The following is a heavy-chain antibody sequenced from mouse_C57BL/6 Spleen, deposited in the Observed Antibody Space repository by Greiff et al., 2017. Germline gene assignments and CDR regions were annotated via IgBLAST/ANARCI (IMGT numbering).Heavy chain of an antibody. V-gene: IGHV1-64*01. J-gene: IGHJ1*03. CDR2: IHPNSGST. CDR3: SRVAYSNYGWYFDV. Sequence: VQLQQPGAELVKPGASVKLSCKASGYTFTSYWMHWVKQRPGQGLEWIGMIHPNSGSTNYNETFKSKATLTVDKSSSTAYMQLSSLTSADSAVYYCSRVAYSNYGWYFDVWGTGTTVTVAS. D-gene: IGHD2-5*01. CDR1: GYTFTSYW.